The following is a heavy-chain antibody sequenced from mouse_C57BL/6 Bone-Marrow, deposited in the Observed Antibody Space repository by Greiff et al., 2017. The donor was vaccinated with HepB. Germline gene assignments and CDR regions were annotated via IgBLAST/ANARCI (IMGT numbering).Heavy chain of an antibody. Sequence: EVQLQQSGPELVKPGASVKISCKASGYTFTDYYMNWVKQSHGKSLEWIGDINPNNGGTSYNQKFKGKATLTVDKSSSTAYMELRSLTSEDSAVYYCARRGITTVVAYYFDYWGQGTTLTVSS. J-gene: IGHJ2*01. V-gene: IGHV1-26*01. CDR1: GYTFTDYY. CDR3: ARRGITTVVAYYFDY. CDR2: INPNNGGT. D-gene: IGHD1-1*01.